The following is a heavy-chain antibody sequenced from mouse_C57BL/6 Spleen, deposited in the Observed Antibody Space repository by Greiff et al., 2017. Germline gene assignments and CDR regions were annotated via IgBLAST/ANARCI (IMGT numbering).Heavy chain of an antibody. Sequence: QVQLQQPGTELVKPGASVKLSCKASGYTFTSYWMHWVKQRPGQGLEWIGNINPSNGGTNYNEKFKSKATLPVEKSSSTAYMQLSSLTSEDSAVYYCARSFFITTVSYYFDYWGQGTTLTVSS. CDR1: GYTFTSYW. CDR2: INPSNGGT. J-gene: IGHJ2*01. CDR3: ARSFFITTVSYYFDY. V-gene: IGHV1-53*01. D-gene: IGHD1-1*01.